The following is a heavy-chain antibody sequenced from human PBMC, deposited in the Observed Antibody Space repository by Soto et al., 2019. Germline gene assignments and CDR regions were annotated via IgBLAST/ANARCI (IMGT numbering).Heavy chain of an antibody. CDR2: IRNKANSYTT. V-gene: IGHV3-72*01. Sequence: PGGSLRLSCAASGFTFSDHYMDWVRQAPGKGLEWVGRIRNKANSYTTEYAASVKGRFTISRDDSKNSLYLQMNSLKTEDTAVYYCARASRGGCQPDVFDIWGQGTMVTVSS. CDR1: GFTFSDHY. J-gene: IGHJ3*02. D-gene: IGHD2-15*01. CDR3: ARASRGGCQPDVFDI.